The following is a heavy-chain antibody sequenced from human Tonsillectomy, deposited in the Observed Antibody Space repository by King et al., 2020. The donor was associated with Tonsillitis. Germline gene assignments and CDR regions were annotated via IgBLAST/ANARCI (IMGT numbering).Heavy chain of an antibody. CDR1: GYTFASHW. CDR3: ARRGYCSGCFCYSRDAFDI. J-gene: IGHJ3*02. V-gene: IGHV5-51*01. Sequence: FQLVQSGVEVKKPGESLKISCKGSGYTFASHWIGWVRQMPGKGLEWMGIIYPGDSGTRYSPSFQGQVTISADKSNTTAYLQWSSLKASDTAMYYCARRGYCSGCFCYSRDAFDIWGQGKMVTVSS. CDR2: IYPGDSGT. D-gene: IGHD2-15*01.